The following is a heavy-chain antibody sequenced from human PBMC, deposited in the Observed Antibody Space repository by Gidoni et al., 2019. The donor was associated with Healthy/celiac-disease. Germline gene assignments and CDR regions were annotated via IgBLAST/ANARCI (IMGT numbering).Heavy chain of an antibody. CDR1: GFTFSDYY. V-gene: IGHV3-11*01. CDR2: ISSSGSTI. J-gene: IGHJ4*02. CDR3: ARTTYDFWSGYYLGFDY. D-gene: IGHD3-3*01. Sequence: QVQLVESGGGLVKPGGSLRLPCAASGFTFSDYYMSWFRQAPGKGLEWVSYISSSGSTIYYADSVKGRFTISRDNAKNSLYLQMNSLRAEDTAVYYCARTTYDFWSGYYLGFDYWGQGTLVTVSS.